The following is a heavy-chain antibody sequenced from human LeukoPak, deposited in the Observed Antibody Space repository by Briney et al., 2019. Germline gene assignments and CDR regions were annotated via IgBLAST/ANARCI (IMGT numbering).Heavy chain of an antibody. Sequence: GGSLRLSCVASGFTFSSNWMSWVRQAPGKGLEWVANIKQDGSEKYYVDSVKGRFTISRDNAKNSVYLQMNSLRAEDTAVYYCARGGIITSYAFEIWGQGAMVTVSS. V-gene: IGHV3-7*04. CDR2: IKQDGSEK. J-gene: IGHJ3*02. D-gene: IGHD6-6*01. CDR1: GFTFSSNW. CDR3: ARGGIITSYAFEI.